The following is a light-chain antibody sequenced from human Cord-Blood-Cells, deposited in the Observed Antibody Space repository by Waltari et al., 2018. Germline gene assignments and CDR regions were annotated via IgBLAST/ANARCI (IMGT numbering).Light chain of an antibody. CDR2: DVS. V-gene: IGLV2-14*01. CDR3: SSYTSSSTLV. CDR1: SSDVGGYNY. Sequence: QSALTQPASVSGSPGQSITISCTGTSSDVGGYNYVSWYQQHPGKAPKLRIYDVSIRPAGVSNRFSDSKSGNTASLTISVLQAEAEADDYCSSYTSSSTLVFGGGTKLTVL. J-gene: IGLJ2*01.